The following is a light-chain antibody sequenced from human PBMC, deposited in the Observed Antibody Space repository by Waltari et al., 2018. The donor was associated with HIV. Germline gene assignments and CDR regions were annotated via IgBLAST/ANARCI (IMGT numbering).Light chain of an antibody. J-gene: IGLJ3*02. V-gene: IGLV8-61*01. CDR3: LVHMGHGAWV. CDR2: RQK. CDR1: SGSVSTTSF. Sequence: QTVVTQEPSFSVSPGGTVTLTCGLNSGSVSTTSFPSWYQQTPGQAPRTLIYRQKIRSAGVPDRFSGSIVGNKAALTITEAQADNEADYYCLVHMGHGAWVFGGGTKLTVL.